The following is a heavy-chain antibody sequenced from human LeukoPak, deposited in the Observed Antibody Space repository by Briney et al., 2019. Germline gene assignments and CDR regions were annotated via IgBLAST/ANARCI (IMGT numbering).Heavy chain of an antibody. Sequence: GASVKVSCKASGYTFTSYYMHWVRQAPGQGLEWMGIINPSGGSTSYAQKFQGRVTMTRDMSTSTVYMELSSLRSEDTAVYYCAREYYGSGRGNWFDPWGQGTLVTVSS. CDR1: GYTFTSYY. D-gene: IGHD3-10*01. CDR3: AREYYGSGRGNWFDP. J-gene: IGHJ5*02. CDR2: INPSGGST. V-gene: IGHV1-46*01.